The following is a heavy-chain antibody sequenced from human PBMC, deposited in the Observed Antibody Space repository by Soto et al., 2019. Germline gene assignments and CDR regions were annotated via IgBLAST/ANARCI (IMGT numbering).Heavy chain of an antibody. V-gene: IGHV3-15*07. CDR3: TTEYCGGDCPPDY. CDR1: GFTFSNAW. CDR2: IKSKTDGGTT. J-gene: IGHJ4*02. D-gene: IGHD2-21*02. Sequence: GGSLRLSCAASGFTFSNAWMNWVRQAPGKGLEWVGRIKSKTDGGTTEYAAPVKGRFTISRDDSKNTLYLQMNSLKTEDTAMYYCTTEYCGGDCPPDYWGQGTLVTVSS.